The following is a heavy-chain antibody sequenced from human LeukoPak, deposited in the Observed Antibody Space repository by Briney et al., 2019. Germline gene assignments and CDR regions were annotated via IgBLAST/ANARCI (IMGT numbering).Heavy chain of an antibody. CDR2: ISSSGSTI. CDR1: GFTFSSYS. CDR3: ARENIVVSLDY. D-gene: IGHD3-22*01. Sequence: GGSLRLSCAASGFTFSSYSMNWVRQAPGKGLEWVSYISSSGSTIYYADSVKGRFTISRDNAKNSLYLQMNSLRAEDTAVYYCARENIVVSLDYWGQGTLVTVSS. J-gene: IGHJ4*02. V-gene: IGHV3-48*04.